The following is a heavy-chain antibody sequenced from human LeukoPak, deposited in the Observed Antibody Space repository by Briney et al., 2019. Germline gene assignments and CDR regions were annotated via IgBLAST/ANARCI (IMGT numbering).Heavy chain of an antibody. V-gene: IGHV3-23*01. CDR2: ISGSGGST. J-gene: IGHJ5*02. CDR1: GFTFSSYA. D-gene: IGHD6-13*01. CDR3: AKGIYSSRWYNWFDP. Sequence: PGGSLRLSCAASGFTFSSYAMSWVRQAPGKGLEWVSAISGSGGSTYYADSVKGRFTISRDNSKNTLYLQMNSLRAEDTAVYYCAKGIYSSRWYNWFDPWGQGTLVTVSS.